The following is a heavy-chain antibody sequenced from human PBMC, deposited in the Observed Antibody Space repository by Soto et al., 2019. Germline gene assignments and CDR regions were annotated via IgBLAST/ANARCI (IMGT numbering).Heavy chain of an antibody. CDR3: ARDRRVSWGRHYYYGMDV. Sequence: GGSLRLSCAASGFTFSSYGMHWVRQAPGKGLEWVAVIWYDGSNKYYADSVKGRFTISRDNSKNTLYLQMNSLRAEDTAVYYCARDRRVSWGRHYYYGMDVWGQGTTVTVSS. D-gene: IGHD7-27*01. CDR1: GFTFSSYG. V-gene: IGHV3-33*01. J-gene: IGHJ6*02. CDR2: IWYDGSNK.